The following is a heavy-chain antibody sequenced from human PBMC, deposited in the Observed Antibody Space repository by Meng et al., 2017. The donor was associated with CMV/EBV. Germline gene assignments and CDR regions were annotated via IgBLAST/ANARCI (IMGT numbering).Heavy chain of an antibody. D-gene: IGHD3-3*01. V-gene: IGHV1-2*02. Sequence: ASVTVSCKASGYTFTGYYMHWVRQAPGQGLEWMGWINPNSGGTNYAQKFQGRVTMTRDTSISTAYMELSRLRSDDTAVYYCARASLVDDFWSGSHRWFDPWGQGTLVTVSS. CDR2: INPNSGGT. CDR3: ARASLVDDFWSGSHRWFDP. CDR1: GYTFTGYY. J-gene: IGHJ5*02.